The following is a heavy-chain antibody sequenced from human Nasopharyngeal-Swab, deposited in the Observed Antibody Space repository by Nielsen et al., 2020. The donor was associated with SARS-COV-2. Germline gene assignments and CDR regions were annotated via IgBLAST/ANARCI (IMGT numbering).Heavy chain of an antibody. Sequence: WIRQPPGKGLEWIGYIYYSGSTYYNPSLKSRVTISVDRSKNQFSLKLSSVTAADTAVYYCARGSAQYSGYDIGHYYYYMDVWGKGTTVTVSS. CDR2: IYYSGST. V-gene: IGHV4-30-2*01. CDR3: ARGSAQYSGYDIGHYYYYMDV. D-gene: IGHD5-12*01. J-gene: IGHJ6*03.